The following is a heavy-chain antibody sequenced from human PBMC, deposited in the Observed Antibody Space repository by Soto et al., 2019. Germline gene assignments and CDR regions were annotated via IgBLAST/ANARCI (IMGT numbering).Heavy chain of an antibody. J-gene: IGHJ4*02. D-gene: IGHD6-19*01. V-gene: IGHV3-23*01. CDR2: ISNSGGTT. CDR1: GFTFSNYA. CDR3: AKTPRQWLVYFDY. Sequence: EVQLLESGGGLVQPGGSLRLSCAASGFTFSNYAMSWVRQAPGKGLEWVSAISNSGGTTYYADSVKGRFTISRDNXKDTLHLQMNSRRAEDTAVYYCAKTPRQWLVYFDYWGQGTLVTVSS.